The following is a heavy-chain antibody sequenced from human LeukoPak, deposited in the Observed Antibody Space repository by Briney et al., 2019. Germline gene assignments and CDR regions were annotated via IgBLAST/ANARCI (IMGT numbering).Heavy chain of an antibody. D-gene: IGHD3-10*01. Sequence: GGSLRLSCAASGFTFRSYAMHWVRQAPGKGLGWVAVISYDGSNKYYADSVKGRFTISRDNSKNTLYLQMNSLRAEDTAVYYCAREGSTMVRGVLTRNWFDPWGQGTLVTVSS. J-gene: IGHJ5*02. CDR1: GFTFRSYA. V-gene: IGHV3-30*04. CDR2: ISYDGSNK. CDR3: AREGSTMVRGVLTRNWFDP.